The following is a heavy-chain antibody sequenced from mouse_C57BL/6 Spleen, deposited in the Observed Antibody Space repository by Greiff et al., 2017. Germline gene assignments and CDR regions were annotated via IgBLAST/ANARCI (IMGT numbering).Heavy chain of an antibody. D-gene: IGHD2-1*01. CDR1: GFTFSDYG. J-gene: IGHJ4*01. CDR2: ISSGSSTI. V-gene: IGHV5-17*01. CDR3: ARTPLNYFYAMDY. Sequence: EVNVVESGGGLVKPGGSLKLSCAASGFTFSDYGMHWVRQAPEKGLEWVAYISSGSSTIYYADTVKGRFTISRDNAKNTLFLQMTSLRSEDTAMYYCARTPLNYFYAMDYWGQGTSVTVSS.